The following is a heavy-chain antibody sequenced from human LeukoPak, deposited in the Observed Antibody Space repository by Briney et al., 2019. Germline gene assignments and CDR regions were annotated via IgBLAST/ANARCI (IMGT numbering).Heavy chain of an antibody. D-gene: IGHD3-10*01. CDR2: INHSGST. J-gene: IGHJ6*03. CDR3: ARKPAWELFSVRYMDV. Sequence: PSETLSLTCGVNGGSFSEYDWSWIRRPPGKGLEWIGEINHSGSTNYNPSLKSRVTISVDTSKKEFSLRLSSVTAADTAVYYCARKPAWELFSVRYMDVWGKGTTVTVSS. V-gene: IGHV4-34*01. CDR1: GGSFSEYD.